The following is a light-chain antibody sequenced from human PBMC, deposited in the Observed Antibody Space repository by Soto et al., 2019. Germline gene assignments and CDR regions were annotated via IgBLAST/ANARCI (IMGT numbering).Light chain of an antibody. CDR3: SPHTRNSVA. J-gene: IGLJ2*01. CDR2: EVS. CDR1: YDR. Sequence: QSALTQPPSVSGSPGQSVTISCTGTYDRVSWYQQPPGTAPKLLIYEVSNRPSGVPDRSAGSKSGNTASLTISGLQAEDEADYYCSPHTRNSVAFGRGTKLTVL. V-gene: IGLV2-18*02.